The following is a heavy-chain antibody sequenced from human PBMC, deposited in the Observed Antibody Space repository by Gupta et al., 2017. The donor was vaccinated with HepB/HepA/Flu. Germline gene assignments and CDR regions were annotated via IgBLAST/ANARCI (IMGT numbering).Heavy chain of an antibody. D-gene: IGHD6-13*01. CDR2: IYYSGST. CDR3: ARGGISYDY. CDR1: GGSISSRSYY. Sequence: QLQLQESGPGLVKPSETLSLTCTVSGGSISSRSYYWGWIRQPPGRGLEWIGSIYYSGSTYYNPSLKSRVTISVDTSKNQFSLKLSSVTAADTAVYYCARGGISYDYWGQGTLVTVSS. V-gene: IGHV4-39*01. J-gene: IGHJ4*02.